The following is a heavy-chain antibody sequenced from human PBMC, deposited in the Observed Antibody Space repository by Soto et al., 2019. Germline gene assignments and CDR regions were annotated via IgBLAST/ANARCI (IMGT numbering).Heavy chain of an antibody. CDR1: GASISSGQYH. Sequence: SETLSLTCSVSGASISSGQYHWAWIRQPPGKGLEWIASIHYSGNTHYNPSVRSRVAISVDTSKSQFSLRLRSVTAADTALYYCARADGFGVVTQFMDNWGLGTLVTVSS. J-gene: IGHJ4*01. D-gene: IGHD3-3*01. CDR3: ARADGFGVVTQFMDN. V-gene: IGHV4-39*01. CDR2: IHYSGNT.